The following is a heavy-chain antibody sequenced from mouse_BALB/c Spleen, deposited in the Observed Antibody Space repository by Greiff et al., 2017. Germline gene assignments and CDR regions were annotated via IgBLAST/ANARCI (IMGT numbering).Heavy chain of an antibody. CDR2: IYPGNSDT. Sequence: EVKLVESGTVLARPGASVKMSCKASGYTFTSYWMHWVKQRPGQGLEWIGAIYPGNSDTSYNQKFKGKAKLTAVTSTSTAYMELSSLTNEDSAVYYCTRYLYGYDVFAYWGQGTLVTVSA. D-gene: IGHD1-2*01. CDR3: TRYLYGYDVFAY. J-gene: IGHJ3*01. CDR1: GYTFTSYW. V-gene: IGHV1-5*01.